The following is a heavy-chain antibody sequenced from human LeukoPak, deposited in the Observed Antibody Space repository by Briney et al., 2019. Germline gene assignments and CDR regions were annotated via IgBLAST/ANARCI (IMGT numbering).Heavy chain of an antibody. J-gene: IGHJ4*02. CDR1: GGSISSHY. D-gene: IGHD5-24*01. V-gene: IGHV4-59*11. CDR2: IYYSGST. Sequence: ETLSLTCTVSGGSISSHYWSWIRQPPGKGLEWIGYIYYSGSTNYNPSLKSRVTISVDTSKNQFSLKLSSVTAADTAVYYCARGTDGYNGHFDYWGQGTLVTVSS. CDR3: ARGTDGYNGHFDY.